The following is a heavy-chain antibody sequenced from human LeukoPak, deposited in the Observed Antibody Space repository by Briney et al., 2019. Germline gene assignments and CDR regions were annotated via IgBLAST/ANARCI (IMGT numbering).Heavy chain of an antibody. D-gene: IGHD3-3*01. CDR3: ARGYHDYDFWSGYYSGRVRRFDY. CDR2: MNPNSGNT. V-gene: IGHV1-8*03. J-gene: IGHJ4*02. Sequence: ASVKVSCKASGYTFTSYDINWVRQATGQGLEWMGWMNPNSGNTGYAQKFRGRVTITRNTSISTAYMELSRLRSEDTDVYYCARGYHDYDFWSGYYSGRVRRFDYWGQGTLVSVSS. CDR1: GYTFTSYD.